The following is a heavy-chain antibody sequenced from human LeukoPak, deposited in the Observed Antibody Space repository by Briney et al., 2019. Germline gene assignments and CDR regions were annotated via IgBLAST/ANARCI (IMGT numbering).Heavy chain of an antibody. CDR3: ARDRGDGGNSIRYRSLYYYGMDV. V-gene: IGHV4-59*12. J-gene: IGHJ6*02. Sequence: SETLSLTCTVSGGSISSYYWSWIRQPPGKGLEWIGYIYYSGSTYYNPSLKSRVTISVDTSKNQFSLKLSSVTAADTAVYYCARDRGDGGNSIRYRSLYYYGMDVWGQGTTVTVSS. CDR1: GGSISSYY. CDR2: IYYSGST. D-gene: IGHD4-23*01.